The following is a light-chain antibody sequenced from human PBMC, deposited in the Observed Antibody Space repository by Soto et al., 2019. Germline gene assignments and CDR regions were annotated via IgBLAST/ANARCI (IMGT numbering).Light chain of an antibody. J-gene: IGKJ4*01. Sequence: EIVMTQSPATLSVSPGERATLSCRASQSVSSNLAWYQQRPGQAPRLLIYAASARVTGIPARFSGSGSGTEFTLTISSLQSEDFAVYYCQQYNDWRSLTFGGGTKVQIK. CDR3: QQYNDWRSLT. CDR1: QSVSSN. V-gene: IGKV3D-15*01. CDR2: AAS.